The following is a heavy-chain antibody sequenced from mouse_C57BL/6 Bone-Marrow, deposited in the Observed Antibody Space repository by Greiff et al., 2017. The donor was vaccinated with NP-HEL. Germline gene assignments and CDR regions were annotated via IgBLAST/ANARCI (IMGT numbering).Heavy chain of an antibody. CDR1: GYTFTDYE. CDR2: IDPETGGT. J-gene: IGHJ1*03. D-gene: IGHD1-1*01. CDR3: TGDYYGSSDSWYFDV. V-gene: IGHV1-15*01. Sequence: QVQLQQSGAELVRPGASVTLSCKASGYTFTDYEMHWVKQTPVHGLEWIGAIDPETGGTAYNQKFKGKAILTADKSSSTAYMELRSLTSGDSAVYYCTGDYYGSSDSWYFDVWGTGTTVTVSS.